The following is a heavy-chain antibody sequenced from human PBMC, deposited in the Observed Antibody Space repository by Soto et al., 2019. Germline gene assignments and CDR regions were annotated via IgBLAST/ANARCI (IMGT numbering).Heavy chain of an antibody. Sequence: QVQLVQSGAEVKKPGSSVKVSCKASGGTFSSYAISWVRQAPGQALEWMGGIIPIFGTANCAQKFQGRVTITADESTSTAYMELSSLRSEDTAVYYCARGSAGGYYYYYCGMDVWGQGTTVTLSS. J-gene: IGHJ6*02. CDR2: IIPIFGTA. CDR3: ARGSAGGYYYYYCGMDV. V-gene: IGHV1-69*12. CDR1: GGTFSSYA.